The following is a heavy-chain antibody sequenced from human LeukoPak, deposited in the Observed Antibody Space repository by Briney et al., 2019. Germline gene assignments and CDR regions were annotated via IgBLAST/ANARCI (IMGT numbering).Heavy chain of an antibody. D-gene: IGHD3/OR15-3a*01. J-gene: IGHJ3*02. CDR1: GFTSSTYW. Sequence: ETGGSLRLSCTASGFTSSTYWMSWVRQAPGKGLEWVANINQDGSEKYYVDSVKGRFTISRDKAKNSLYLQMNSLRAEDTALYYCARDVRADFWTGYPNHAFDIWGQGTMVTVSS. CDR3: ARDVRADFWTGYPNHAFDI. V-gene: IGHV3-7*01. CDR2: INQDGSEK.